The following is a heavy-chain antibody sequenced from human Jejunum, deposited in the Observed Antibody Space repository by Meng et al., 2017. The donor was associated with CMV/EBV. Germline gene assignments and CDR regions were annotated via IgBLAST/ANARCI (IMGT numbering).Heavy chain of an antibody. J-gene: IGHJ4*02. CDR1: GYSFTNYW. D-gene: IGHD6-6*01. CDR3: ARLGSSSSGDY. V-gene: IGHV5-51*03. CDR2: IFPSDSDT. Sequence: GAEVKQPGESLKISCKGSGYSFTNYWIGWVRQMPGKGLEWMGIIFPSDSDTRYSPSFQDQVTISADTSITTAYLQWSSLKASDTAMYYCARLGSSSSGDYWGPGTMVTVYS.